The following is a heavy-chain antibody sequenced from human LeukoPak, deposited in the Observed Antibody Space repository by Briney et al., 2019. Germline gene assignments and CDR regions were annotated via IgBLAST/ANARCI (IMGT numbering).Heavy chain of an antibody. D-gene: IGHD7-27*01. Sequence: GASVKVSCKASGYTFTSYGISWVRQAPGQGLEWMGGIIPIFGTATYAQKFQGRVTITADESTTTVYMELSSLRSEDTAVYYCARDREYVTTGELEYWGQGTLVTVSS. CDR2: IIPIFGTA. V-gene: IGHV1-69*13. CDR3: ARDREYVTTGELEY. J-gene: IGHJ4*02. CDR1: GYTFTSYG.